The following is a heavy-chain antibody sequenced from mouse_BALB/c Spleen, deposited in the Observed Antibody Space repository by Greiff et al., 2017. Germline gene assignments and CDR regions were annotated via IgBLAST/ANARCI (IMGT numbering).Heavy chain of an antibody. J-gene: IGHJ3*01. CDR2: ISYSGST. D-gene: IGHD4-1*01. CDR3: ALTGTGFAY. CDR1: GYSITSDYA. V-gene: IGHV3-2*02. Sequence: VQLKESGPGLVKPSQSLSLTCTVTGYSITSDYAWNWIRQFPGNKLEWMGYISYSGSTSYNPSLKSRISITRDTSKNQFFLQLNSVTTEDTATYYCALTGTGFAYWGQGTLVTVSA.